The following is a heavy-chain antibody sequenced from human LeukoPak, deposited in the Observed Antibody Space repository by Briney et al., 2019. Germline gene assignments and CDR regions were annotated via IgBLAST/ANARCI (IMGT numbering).Heavy chain of an antibody. D-gene: IGHD3-22*01. J-gene: IGHJ4*02. V-gene: IGHV4-59*08. CDR1: VGSISNYY. CDR3: ARLGYESSGYDY. Sequence: PSETLSLTCTVSVGSISNYYWSWIRQPPGKGLEWIGYIYYSGITNYNPSLKSRVTISVDTSKNQFSLKLGSVTAADTAVYYCARLGYESSGYDYWGQGTLVTVS. CDR2: IYYSGIT.